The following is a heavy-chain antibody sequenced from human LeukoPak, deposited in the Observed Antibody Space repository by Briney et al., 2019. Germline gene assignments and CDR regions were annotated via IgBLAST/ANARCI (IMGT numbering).Heavy chain of an antibody. CDR1: GFTFSSYA. CDR3: ARDTSVGRFHAALDI. V-gene: IGHV3-30*04. J-gene: IGHJ3*02. Sequence: GGSLRLSCAASGFTFSSYAMHWVRQAPGKGLEWVAVISFDGTNKYYADSVKGRFTISRDNSKNTLYLQMNSLRAEDTAVYYCARDTSVGRFHAALDIWGQGTMVTVSS. CDR2: ISFDGTNK. D-gene: IGHD2-15*01.